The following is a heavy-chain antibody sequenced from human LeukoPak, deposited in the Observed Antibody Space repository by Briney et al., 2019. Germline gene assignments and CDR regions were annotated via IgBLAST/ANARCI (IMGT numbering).Heavy chain of an antibody. D-gene: IGHD1-1*01. V-gene: IGHV3-23*01. Sequence: PGGSLRLSCAASGFTFSSYAMFWVRQAPGEGLEWVSSISAGGSSTSYADSVKGRFTISRDNSKNTLYLQMNSLRAEDTAVYYCARGAAGTTFDYWGQGTLVTVSS. CDR3: ARGAAGTTFDY. CDR1: GFTFSSYA. J-gene: IGHJ4*02. CDR2: ISAGGSST.